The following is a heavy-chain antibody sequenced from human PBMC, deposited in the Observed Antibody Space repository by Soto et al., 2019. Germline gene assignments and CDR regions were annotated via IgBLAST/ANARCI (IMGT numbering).Heavy chain of an antibody. CDR2: ISGSGGST. CDR3: AKWGGGYDFRGLDY. J-gene: IGHJ4*02. Sequence: GGSLRLSCAASGFTFSSYAMSWVRQAPGKGLEWVSAISGSGGSTYYADSVKGRFTISRDNSKITLYLQMNSLRAEDTDVSYCAKWGGGYDFRGLDYWGQGTLVTVSS. D-gene: IGHD5-12*01. V-gene: IGHV3-23*01. CDR1: GFTFSSYA.